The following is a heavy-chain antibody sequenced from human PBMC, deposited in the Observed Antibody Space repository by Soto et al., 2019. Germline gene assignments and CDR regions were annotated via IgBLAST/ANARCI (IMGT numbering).Heavy chain of an antibody. J-gene: IGHJ4*02. CDR2: IYRSGST. D-gene: IGHD5-18*01. CDR3: ARGGDSYTIFDY. V-gene: IGHV4-31*03. CDR1: GGSISSGGFY. Sequence: QVQLQQSGPGLVKPSQTLSLTCTVSGGSISSGGFYWSWIRQYPGKGLEWIGYIYRSGSTYYNPSLKSRLSMSINTSKNQSSLKLSSVTAADTALYFCARGGDSYTIFDYWSQGTRVTVSS.